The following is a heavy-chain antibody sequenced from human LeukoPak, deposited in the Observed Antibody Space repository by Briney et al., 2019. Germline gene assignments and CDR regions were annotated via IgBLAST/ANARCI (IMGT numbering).Heavy chain of an antibody. CDR3: AFNSGYSSAWSPDY. Sequence: GGSLRLSCAASGFTFSRYSMNWVRQAPGKGLEWVSSISISSNYIYYADSVKGRFTISRDNAKNSLYLQMNSLRAEDTAVYYCAFNSGYSSAWSPDYWGQGTLVTVSS. CDR2: ISISSNYI. J-gene: IGHJ4*02. CDR1: GFTFSRYS. D-gene: IGHD6-19*01. V-gene: IGHV3-21*01.